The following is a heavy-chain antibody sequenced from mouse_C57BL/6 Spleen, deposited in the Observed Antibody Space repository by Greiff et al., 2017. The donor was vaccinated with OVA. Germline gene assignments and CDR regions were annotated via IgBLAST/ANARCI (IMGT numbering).Heavy chain of an antibody. CDR1: GYTFTDYY. V-gene: IGHV1-76*01. Sequence: QVQLQQSGAELVRPGASVKLSCKASGYTFTDYYINWVKQRPGQGLEWIARIYPGSGNTYYNEKFKGKATLTAEKSSSTAYMQLSSLTSEDSAVYFCARDYSNYGGVFFAYWGQGTLVTVSA. J-gene: IGHJ3*01. CDR3: ARDYSNYGGVFFAY. D-gene: IGHD2-5*01. CDR2: IYPGSGNT.